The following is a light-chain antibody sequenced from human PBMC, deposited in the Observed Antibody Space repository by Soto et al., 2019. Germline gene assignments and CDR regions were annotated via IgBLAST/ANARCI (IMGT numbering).Light chain of an antibody. CDR3: QEYNNWALFT. Sequence: EIVMTQSPATLSVSPGERATLYCRASQSVSSNLAWYKQKPGQAPRLLIYGASTRDTGIPARFSGSGTGTEFTLTISSLQSEDFAVYYCQEYNNWALFTFGPGTKVDIK. J-gene: IGKJ3*01. V-gene: IGKV3-15*01. CDR2: GAS. CDR1: QSVSSN.